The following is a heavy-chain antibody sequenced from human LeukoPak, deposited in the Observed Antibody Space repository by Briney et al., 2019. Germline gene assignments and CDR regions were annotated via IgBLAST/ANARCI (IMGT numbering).Heavy chain of an antibody. CDR2: ISGSGGST. Sequence: GGSLRLSCAASGFTFSNYAMSWVRQAPGKGLEWVSSISGSGGSTYYVDSVKGRFTISRDNSKNTLHLQMNILRAEDTAAYYCAKLGGNVAFWRQGTLLTVSS. CDR3: AKLGGNVAF. J-gene: IGHJ4*02. D-gene: IGHD4-23*01. V-gene: IGHV3-23*01. CDR1: GFTFSNYA.